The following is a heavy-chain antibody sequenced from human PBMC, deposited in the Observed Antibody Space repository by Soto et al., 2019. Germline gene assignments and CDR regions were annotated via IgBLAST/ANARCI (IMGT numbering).Heavy chain of an antibody. CDR1: GFTFSSYG. V-gene: IGHV3-33*01. D-gene: IGHD5-18*01. J-gene: IGHJ4*02. CDR2: IWYDGSNK. CDR3: ARDEYNYGRLDY. Sequence: GGSLRLSCAASGFTFSSYGMHWVRQAPGKGLEWVAVIWYDGSNKYYADSVKGRFTISRDNSKNTLYLQMNSLRAEDTAVYYCARDEYNYGRLDYWGRGTLVTVSS.